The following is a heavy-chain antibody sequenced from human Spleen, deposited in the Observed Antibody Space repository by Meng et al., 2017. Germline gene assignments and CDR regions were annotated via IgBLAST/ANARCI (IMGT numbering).Heavy chain of an antibody. Sequence: QVHLLQSGPEVKKPGASVRLSCKASTYAFGTYGINWVPQVPGQGLEWMAWLGAHDGDTSHAPKFQGRVTVSADRPTATAYMELRSLRSDDTAVYYCARGTPGRSYSDYWGQGTLVTVSS. CDR1: TYAFGTYG. CDR3: ARGTPGRSYSDY. J-gene: IGHJ4*02. V-gene: IGHV1-18*01. CDR2: LGAHDGDT. D-gene: IGHD3-10*01.